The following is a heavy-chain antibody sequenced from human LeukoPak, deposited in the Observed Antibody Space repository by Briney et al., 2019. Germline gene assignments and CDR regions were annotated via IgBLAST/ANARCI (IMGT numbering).Heavy chain of an antibody. CDR3: ARDLGGSGSYYFDY. CDR2: IWYDGSNK. D-gene: IGHD3-10*01. J-gene: IGHJ4*02. CDR1: GFTFSSYG. Sequence: GRSLRLSCAASGFTFSSYGMHWVRQAPGKGLEWVAVIWYDGSNKYYADSVKGRFTISRDNSKSTLYLQMNSLRAEDTAVYYCARDLGGSGSYYFDYWGQGTLVTVSS. V-gene: IGHV3-33*01.